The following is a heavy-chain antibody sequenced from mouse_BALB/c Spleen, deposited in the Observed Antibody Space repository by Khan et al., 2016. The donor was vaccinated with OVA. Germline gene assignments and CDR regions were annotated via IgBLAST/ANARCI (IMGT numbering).Heavy chain of an antibody. CDR1: GYTFTSYW. Sequence: DLVEPGASVKLSCKASGYTFTSYWLNWIKERPGQGLEWIGKIGHGSGSAYYNELFKGKATLTVDTSSSTVYIQLSSLSSEDSAVYFCAASDYDGRGRYVIDYWGQGTSDTVSS. J-gene: IGHJ4*01. V-gene: IGHV1S41*01. D-gene: IGHD2-4*01. CDR2: IGHGSGSA. CDR3: AASDYDGRGRYVIDY.